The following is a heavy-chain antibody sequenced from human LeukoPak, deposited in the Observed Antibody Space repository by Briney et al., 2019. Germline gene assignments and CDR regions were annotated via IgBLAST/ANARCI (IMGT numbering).Heavy chain of an antibody. Sequence: GXSLXLSCAASGFTFSDYYMSWIRQAPGKGLEWVSYISSSSSYTNYADSVKGRFTISRDNAKNSLYLQMNSLRAEDTAVYYCAREGRDYSYGYVFDYWGQGTLVTVSS. CDR3: AREGRDYSYGYVFDY. CDR2: ISSSSSYT. CDR1: GFTFSDYY. V-gene: IGHV3-11*06. D-gene: IGHD5-18*01. J-gene: IGHJ4*02.